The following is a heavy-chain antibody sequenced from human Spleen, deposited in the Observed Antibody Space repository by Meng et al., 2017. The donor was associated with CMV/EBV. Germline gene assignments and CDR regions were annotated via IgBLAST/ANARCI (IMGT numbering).Heavy chain of an antibody. D-gene: IGHD6-6*01. CDR2: IYYSGST. CDR1: GGSISSSSYY. J-gene: IGHJ6*02. V-gene: IGHV4-39*01. CDR3: ARENSSSSTYYYYGMDV. Sequence: SETLSLTCTVSGGSISSSSYYWGWIRQPPGKGLEWIGSIYYSGSTYYNPSLKSRVTISEDTSKNQSSLKLSSVTAADTAVYYCARENSSSSTYYYYGMDVWGQGTTVTVSS.